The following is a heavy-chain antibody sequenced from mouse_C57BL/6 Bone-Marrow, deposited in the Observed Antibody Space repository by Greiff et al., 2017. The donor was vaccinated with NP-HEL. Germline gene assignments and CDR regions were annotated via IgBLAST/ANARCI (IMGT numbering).Heavy chain of an antibody. CDR2: SRNKANDYTT. J-gene: IGHJ4*01. CDR1: GFTFSDFY. V-gene: IGHV7-1*01. D-gene: IGHD1-1*01. CDR3: ARDHYYGSSYDYAMDD. Sequence: EVNLVESGGGLVQSGRSLRLSCATSGFTFSDFYMEWVRQAPGKGLEWIAASRNKANDYTTEYSASVKGRFIVSRDTSQSILYLQMNALRAEDTAIYYCARDHYYGSSYDYAMDDWGQGTSVTVSS.